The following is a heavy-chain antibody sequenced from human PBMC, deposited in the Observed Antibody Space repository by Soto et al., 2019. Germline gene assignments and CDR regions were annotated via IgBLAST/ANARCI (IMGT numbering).Heavy chain of an antibody. CDR3: ARGGRESGLSGLDV. D-gene: IGHD2-15*01. J-gene: IGHJ6*02. V-gene: IGHV4-59*01. Sequence: QVQLQESGPGLVKPSETLSLTCTVSGGSINSYYWNWIRQPPGKGLEWIGFISYKGTTSYNPSLKSRATXXVXTXXNQFSLKLTSVTAADTAVYYCARGGRESGLSGLDVWGQGTTVTVSS. CDR2: ISYKGTT. CDR1: GGSINSYY.